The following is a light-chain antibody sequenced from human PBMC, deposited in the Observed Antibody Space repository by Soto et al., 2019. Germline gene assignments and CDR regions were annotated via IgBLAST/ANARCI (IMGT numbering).Light chain of an antibody. J-gene: IGLJ2*01. CDR1: SGHSSYA. Sequence: QLVLTQSPSASASLGASVKLTCTLSSGHSSYAIAWHQQQPEKGPRYLMKLNSDGSHSKGDGIPDRFSGSSSGAERYLTISSLQSEHEADYYCQTWGAGTVVFGGGTKLTVL. CDR3: QTWGAGTVV. V-gene: IGLV4-69*01. CDR2: LNSDGSH.